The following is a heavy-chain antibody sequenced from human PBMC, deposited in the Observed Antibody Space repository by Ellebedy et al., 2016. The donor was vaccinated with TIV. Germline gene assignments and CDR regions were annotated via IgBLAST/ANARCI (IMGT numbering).Heavy chain of an antibody. V-gene: IGHV4-34*01. J-gene: IGHJ6*02. CDR3: VRGRRGFELYYDYYGMDV. CDR1: GGSFSGYF. Sequence: PSETLSLTCAVYGGSFSGYFWGWIRQPPGKGLEWIGEINRSGSTNYNPSLMSRVAVSVDTSKNQFSLNVSSVTAADTAVYYCVRGRRGFELYYDYYGMDVWGQGTTVTVSS. CDR2: INRSGST. D-gene: IGHD3-10*01.